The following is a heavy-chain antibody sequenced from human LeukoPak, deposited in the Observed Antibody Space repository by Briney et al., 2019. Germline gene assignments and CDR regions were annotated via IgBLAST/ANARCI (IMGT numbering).Heavy chain of an antibody. CDR2: ISASGASP. Sequence: GGSLRLSCAASGFTFSDYAMIWVRQAPGKGLEWVAGISASGASPYYADSVKGRFTISRDNAKNSLYLQMNSLRAEDTAVYYCARDTLGEGEDANYAVYYFDYWGQGTPVTVSS. CDR3: ARDTLGEGEDANYAVYYFDY. D-gene: IGHD4/OR15-4a*01. J-gene: IGHJ4*02. V-gene: IGHV3-23*01. CDR1: GFTFSDYA.